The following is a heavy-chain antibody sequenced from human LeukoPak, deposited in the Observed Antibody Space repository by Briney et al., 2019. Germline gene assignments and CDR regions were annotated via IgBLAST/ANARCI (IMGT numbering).Heavy chain of an antibody. CDR2: LSASGGNT. J-gene: IGHJ3*02. D-gene: IGHD2-8*01. Sequence: GRSLRLSCETSGFMFRRHIMRWVRQAPGKALERVSSLSASGGNTYYADSVKGRFTISRDNSKNTLHLQMNSLRVDDTAVYFCAKSMLASDAFDIWGQGTMVTVSS. CDR3: AKSMLASDAFDI. CDR1: GFMFRRHI. V-gene: IGHV3-23*01.